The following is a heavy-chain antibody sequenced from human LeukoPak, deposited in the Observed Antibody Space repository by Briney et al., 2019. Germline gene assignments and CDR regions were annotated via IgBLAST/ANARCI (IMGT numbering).Heavy chain of an antibody. CDR2: INPNSGGT. J-gene: IGHJ4*02. D-gene: IGHD6-13*01. Sequence: ASVKVSCKASGYSFTGYYMHWVRQAPGQGLEWMGWINPNSGGTNYAQKFQGRITMTRDTSISTAYMELSRLRSDDTAVYYCARDVGQRHSSSWRDYWGQGTLVTVSS. CDR1: GYSFTGYY. CDR3: ARDVGQRHSSSWRDY. V-gene: IGHV1-2*02.